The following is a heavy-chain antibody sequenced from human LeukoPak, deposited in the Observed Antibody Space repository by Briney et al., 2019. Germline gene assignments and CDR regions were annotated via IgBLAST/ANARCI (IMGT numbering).Heavy chain of an antibody. V-gene: IGHV3-11*05. D-gene: IGHD3-10*01. Sequence: GGSLRLSCASSGFTFSENYMSWIRQAPGKGLEWVSYISSSSSYTNYADSVKGRFTISRDNAKNSLYLQMNSLRAEDTAVYYCARVPGSGSYFRYYFDYWGQGTLVTVSS. CDR1: GFTFSENY. CDR2: ISSSSSYT. J-gene: IGHJ4*02. CDR3: ARVPGSGSYFRYYFDY.